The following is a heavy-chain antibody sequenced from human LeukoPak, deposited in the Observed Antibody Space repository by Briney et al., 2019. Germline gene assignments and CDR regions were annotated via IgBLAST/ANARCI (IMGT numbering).Heavy chain of an antibody. V-gene: IGHV3-21*01. J-gene: IGHJ6*03. CDR2: ISSSSSYI. CDR3: AREWNNGPYRYYYYMDV. CDR1: GFTFSSYS. Sequence: GGSLRLSCAASGFTFSSYSMNWVRQAPGKGLEWVSSISSSSSYIYYADSVKGRFTISRDNAKNSLYLQMNSLRAEDTAVYYCAREWNNGPYRYYYYMDVWGKGTTVTISS. D-gene: IGHD1/OR15-1a*01.